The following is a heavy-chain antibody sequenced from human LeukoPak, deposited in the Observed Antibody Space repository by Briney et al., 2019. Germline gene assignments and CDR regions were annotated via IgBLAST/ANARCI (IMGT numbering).Heavy chain of an antibody. CDR2: IYYSGST. V-gene: IGHV4-39*07. D-gene: IGHD5-24*01. CDR3: ATWHSGSRDGMGQMDY. CDR1: GGSLSSSSYY. J-gene: IGHJ4*02. Sequence: ETLSLTCTVSGGSLSSSSYYWGWIRQPPGKGLEWIGSIYYSGSTYYNPSLKGRVTMSVDTSENLFSLKVNSVTAADTAVYYCATWHSGSRDGMGQMDYWGQGILVTVSS.